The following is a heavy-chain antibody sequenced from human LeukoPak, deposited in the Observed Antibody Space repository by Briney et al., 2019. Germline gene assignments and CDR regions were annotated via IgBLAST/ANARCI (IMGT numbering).Heavy chain of an antibody. Sequence: SGGSLRLSGAASGFTFSSYWMHWVRQTPGKGLVWVSRISGDGSSTTYAESVKGRFTISRDNAKNTLYLQMNSLRAEDTAVYYCARELPFDYWGQGTLVTVSS. V-gene: IGHV3-74*01. CDR2: ISGDGSST. CDR3: ARELPFDY. J-gene: IGHJ4*02. CDR1: GFTFSSYW.